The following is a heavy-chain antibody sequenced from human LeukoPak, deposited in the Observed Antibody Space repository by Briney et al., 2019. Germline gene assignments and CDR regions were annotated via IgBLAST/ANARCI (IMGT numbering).Heavy chain of an antibody. CDR3: ARPALVGATMVCAFDI. J-gene: IGHJ3*02. D-gene: IGHD1-26*01. V-gene: IGHV1-18*01. CDR1: GYTFTSYG. CDR2: ISAYNGNT. Sequence: GASVKVSCKASGYTFTSYGISGVRQAPGQGLEWMGWISAYNGNTNYAQKLQGRVTMTTDTSTSTAYMELRSLRSDDTAVYYCARPALVGATMVCAFDIWGQGTMVTVSS.